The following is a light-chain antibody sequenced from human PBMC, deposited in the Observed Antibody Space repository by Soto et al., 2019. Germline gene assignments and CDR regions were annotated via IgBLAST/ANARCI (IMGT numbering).Light chain of an antibody. J-gene: IGKJ4*01. CDR2: TAS. CDR1: QSISSY. V-gene: IGKV1-39*01. Sequence: MADFPSSLSMSGVARVTITCRESQSISSYLNWYQQKPGKAPKLLIYTASSLQSGVQSRFSGSGSGTAFILIISSLQPDDFASYYFQQYTSDLPLSFGGGTMVEI. CDR3: QQYTSDLPLS.